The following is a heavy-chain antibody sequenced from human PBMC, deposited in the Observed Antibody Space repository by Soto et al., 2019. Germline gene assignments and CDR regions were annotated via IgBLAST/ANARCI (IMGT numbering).Heavy chain of an antibody. V-gene: IGHV4-4*02. CDR1: GDSIKSNVW. CDR3: ARDAAGPGESDGFDQ. Sequence: QVQLQESGPRQVSPSGTLSLICNVYGDSIKSNVWWSWVRPRPGKGQGGMGEVFHKGITYYNPAFSSRVTMSVDKSRNQFSLLITSLTASDTAKYYCARDAAGPGESDGFDQWGQGIMVAVSS. D-gene: IGHD2-15*01. CDR2: VFHKGIT. J-gene: IGHJ5*02.